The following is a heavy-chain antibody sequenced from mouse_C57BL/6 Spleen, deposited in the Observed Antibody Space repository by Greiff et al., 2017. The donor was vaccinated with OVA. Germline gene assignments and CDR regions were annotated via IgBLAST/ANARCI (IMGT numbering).Heavy chain of an antibody. CDR2: IWGGGGT. D-gene: IGHD2-4*01. V-gene: IGHV2-9*01. Sequence: QVQLKESGPGLVAPSQSLSITCTASGFSLTSYGVDWVRQPPGKGLEWLGVIWGGGGTTSNSALLSRLSISKDNSKSEVLLKMSSLQTDDTAMYYCAKLRDYDEGFAYWGQGTLVTVSA. J-gene: IGHJ3*01. CDR3: AKLRDYDEGFAY. CDR1: GFSLTSYG.